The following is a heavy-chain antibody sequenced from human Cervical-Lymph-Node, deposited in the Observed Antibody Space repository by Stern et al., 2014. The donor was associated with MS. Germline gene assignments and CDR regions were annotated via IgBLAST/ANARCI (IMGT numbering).Heavy chain of an antibody. V-gene: IGHV3-33*01. J-gene: IGHJ4*02. Sequence: VQLVESGGGVVQPGRSLRLSCIASGFTFSNYGMHWVRQAPGKGLGWVATIWHDGSKTYYADSVRGRFTISRDNSKNTPSLQMNSLRVDDPGVYYCGRGLSSNPYKSGDYRGQGTLVTVSS. CDR1: GFTFSNYG. D-gene: IGHD4-11*01. CDR3: GRGLSSNPYKSGDY. CDR2: IWHDGSKT.